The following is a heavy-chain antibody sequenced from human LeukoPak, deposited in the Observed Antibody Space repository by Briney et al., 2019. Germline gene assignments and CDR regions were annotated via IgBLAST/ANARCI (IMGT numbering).Heavy chain of an antibody. CDR1: GYTFTSYG. CDR3: ARVGGRTGRNWFDP. Sequence: ASVKVSCKASGYTFTSYGISWVRQAPGQGLEWMGWMNPNSGNTGYAQKFQGRVTMTRNTSISTAYMELSSLRSEDTAVYYCARVGGRTGRNWFDPWGQGTLVTVSS. CDR2: MNPNSGNT. D-gene: IGHD3-16*01. V-gene: IGHV1-8*02. J-gene: IGHJ5*02.